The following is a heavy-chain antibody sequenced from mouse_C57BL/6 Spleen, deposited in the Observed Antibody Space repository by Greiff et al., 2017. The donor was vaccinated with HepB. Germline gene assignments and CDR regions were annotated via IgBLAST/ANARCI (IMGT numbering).Heavy chain of an antibody. Sequence: EVKLQGSGGGLVQPGGSMKLSCAASGFTFSDAWMDWVRQSPEKGLEWVAESRNKANNHATYYAEAVKGRFTISRDDSKSSVYLQMNSLRAEDTGIYYCTSSSYWYFDVWGTGTTVTVSS. CDR1: GFTFSDAW. J-gene: IGHJ1*03. V-gene: IGHV6-6*01. CDR2: SRNKANNHAT. D-gene: IGHD1-1*01. CDR3: TSSSYWYFDV.